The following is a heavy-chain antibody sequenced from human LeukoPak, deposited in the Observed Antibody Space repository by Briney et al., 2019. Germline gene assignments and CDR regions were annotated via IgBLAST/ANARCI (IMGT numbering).Heavy chain of an antibody. J-gene: IGHJ4*02. Sequence: SETLSLTCTVSGYSISSGYYWGWIRQPPGKGLEWIGSIYHSGSTYYNPSLKSRVTKSVDTSKNPFSLKLSSVTAADTAVYYCARDYYDSSGYYGYWGQGTLVTVSS. CDR3: ARDYYDSSGYYGY. CDR2: IYHSGST. CDR1: GYSISSGYY. D-gene: IGHD3-22*01. V-gene: IGHV4-38-2*02.